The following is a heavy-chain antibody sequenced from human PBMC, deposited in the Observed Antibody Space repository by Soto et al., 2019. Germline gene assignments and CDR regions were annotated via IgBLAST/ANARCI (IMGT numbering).Heavy chain of an antibody. CDR2: INPSGGKA. D-gene: IGHD3-16*01. J-gene: IGHJ5*02. CDR1: GYTFTTYY. CDR3: AGDKGIDRGGWFDP. Sequence: QLQLVQSGAEVQKPGASVKLSCKASGYTFTTYYVHWVRQAPGQGLEWVGMINPSGGKAGYLKKFRGIATTTRETSTSTVYVEVRSLRSEDTAVYYGAGDKGIDRGGWFDPWGQGTQVTVSS. V-gene: IGHV1-46*01.